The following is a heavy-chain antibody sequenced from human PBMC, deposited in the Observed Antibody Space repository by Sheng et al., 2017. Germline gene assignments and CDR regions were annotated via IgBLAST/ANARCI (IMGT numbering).Heavy chain of an antibody. D-gene: IGHD1-1*01. V-gene: IGHV2-5*02. J-gene: IGHJ6*02. Sequence: QITLKESGPTLVRPTQTLTLTCTFSGFSLSTSGLGVGWIRQSPGKALECLAIIYWDDDTRYSPSLESRLIITKDTSKNQVVLTMTNMDPVDTGTYYCAHKKPGIAFLMDVWGQGTTVTVSS. CDR3: AHKKPGIAFLMDV. CDR1: GFSLSTSGLG. CDR2: IYWDDDT.